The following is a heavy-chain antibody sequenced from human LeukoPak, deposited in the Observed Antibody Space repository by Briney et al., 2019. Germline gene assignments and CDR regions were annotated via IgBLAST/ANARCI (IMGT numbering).Heavy chain of an antibody. Sequence: ASVKVSCKASGGTFGSYAISWVRQAPGQGLEWMGGIIPIFGTANYAQKFQGRVTITADKSTSTAYMELSSLRSEDTAVYYCARDTYYYGSGSYTRNFDYWGQGTLVTVSS. CDR2: IIPIFGTA. CDR3: ARDTYYYGSGSYTRNFDY. CDR1: GGTFGSYA. V-gene: IGHV1-69*06. D-gene: IGHD3-10*01. J-gene: IGHJ4*02.